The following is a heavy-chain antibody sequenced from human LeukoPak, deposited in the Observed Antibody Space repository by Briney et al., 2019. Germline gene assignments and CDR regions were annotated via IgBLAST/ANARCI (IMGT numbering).Heavy chain of an antibody. Sequence: GGSLRLSCAASGFTFSDYSMSWVRQAPGKGLEWVSYISSSGSTIYYADSVKGRYTISRDNAKNSLYLQMNSLRAEDTAIYYCARDYSCSSTSCYTARSDAFDIWGQGTMVTVSS. D-gene: IGHD2-2*02. CDR2: ISSSGSTI. CDR3: ARDYSCSSTSCYTARSDAFDI. J-gene: IGHJ3*02. CDR1: GFTFSDYS. V-gene: IGHV3-11*04.